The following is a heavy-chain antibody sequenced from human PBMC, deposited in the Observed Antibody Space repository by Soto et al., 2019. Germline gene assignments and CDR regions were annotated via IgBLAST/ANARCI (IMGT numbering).Heavy chain of an antibody. Sequence: PWGSLRLSCAASGVSVRSKDMSWVRQAPGKGLEWVSVIYSGGSTYYADSVKGRFTISRDNSRNTLFLQMNSLRAEDTAVYFCEKSRHTLYSSTFGDWGQGTLVTVSS. CDR1: GVSVRSKD. D-gene: IGHD1-26*01. J-gene: IGHJ4*02. CDR3: EKSRHTLYSSTFGD. V-gene: IGHV3-53*01. CDR2: IYSGGST.